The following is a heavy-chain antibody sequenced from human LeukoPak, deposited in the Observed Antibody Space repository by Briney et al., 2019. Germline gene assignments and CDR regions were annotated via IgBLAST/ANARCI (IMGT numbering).Heavy chain of an antibody. CDR3: AKERRGSSGWAGIDY. V-gene: IGHV3-23*01. CDR1: GFSVSTNY. J-gene: IGHJ4*02. Sequence: GGSLRLSCAASGFSVSTNYMSWVRQAPGKGLEWVSAISGSGGSTYYADSVKGRFTISRDNSKNTLYLQMNSLRAEDTAVYYCAKERRGSSGWAGIDYWGQGTLVTVSS. D-gene: IGHD6-19*01. CDR2: ISGSGGST.